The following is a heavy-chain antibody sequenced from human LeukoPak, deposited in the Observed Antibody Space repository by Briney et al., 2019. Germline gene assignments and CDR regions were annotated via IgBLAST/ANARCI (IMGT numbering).Heavy chain of an antibody. CDR1: GFTFSSYG. J-gene: IGHJ3*02. CDR3: ASYKDYDAFDI. Sequence: GGSLRLSYAASGFTFSSYGMHWVRQAPGKGLEWVAVIWYDGSNKYYADSVKGRFTISRDNSKNTLYLQMNSLRAEDTAVYYCASYKDYDAFDIWGQGTMVTVSS. V-gene: IGHV3-33*01. D-gene: IGHD3-10*01. CDR2: IWYDGSNK.